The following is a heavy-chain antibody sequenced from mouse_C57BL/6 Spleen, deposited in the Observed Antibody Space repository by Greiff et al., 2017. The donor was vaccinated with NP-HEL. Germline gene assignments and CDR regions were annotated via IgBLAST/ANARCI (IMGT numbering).Heavy chain of an antibody. CDR3: ARRGYYYGSREGEMDY. Sequence: EVQLQQSGPELVKPGASVKISCKASGYSFTGYYMHWVKQSHGNILDWIGYIYPYNGVSSYNQKFKGKATLTVDKSSSTAYMELRSLTSEDSAVYYCARRGYYYGSREGEMDYWGQGTSVTVSS. D-gene: IGHD1-1*01. J-gene: IGHJ4*01. CDR2: IYPYNGVS. V-gene: IGHV1-31*01. CDR1: GYSFTGYY.